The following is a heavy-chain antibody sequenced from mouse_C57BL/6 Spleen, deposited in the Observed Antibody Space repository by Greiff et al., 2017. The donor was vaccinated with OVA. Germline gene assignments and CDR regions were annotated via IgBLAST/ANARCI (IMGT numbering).Heavy chain of an antibody. J-gene: IGHJ4*01. CDR1: GYTFTSYW. CDR3: ARPGYYAMDY. V-gene: IGHV1-64*01. Sequence: QVQLQQPGAELVKPGASVKLSCKASGYTFTSYWMHWVKQRPGQGLEWIGMIHPNSGSTNYNEKFKSKATLTVDKSSSTAYMQLSSLTSEYSAIYYCARPGYYAMDYWGQGTSVTVSS. CDR2: IHPNSGST.